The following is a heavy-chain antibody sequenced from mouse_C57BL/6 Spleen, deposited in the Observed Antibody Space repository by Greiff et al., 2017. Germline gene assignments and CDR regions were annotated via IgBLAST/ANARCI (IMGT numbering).Heavy chain of an antibody. D-gene: IGHD1-1*01. Sequence: VQLQQSGPVLVKPGASVKMSCKASGYTFTDYYMNWVKQSPGKSLEWIGVINPYNGGTSYNQKFKGKATLTVDKSSSTAYMELNSLTSEDSAGYYCARATTVVDYWGHVTTLTVSS. CDR3: ARATTVVDY. J-gene: IGHJ2*01. CDR1: GYTFTDYY. CDR2: INPYNGGT. V-gene: IGHV1-19*01.